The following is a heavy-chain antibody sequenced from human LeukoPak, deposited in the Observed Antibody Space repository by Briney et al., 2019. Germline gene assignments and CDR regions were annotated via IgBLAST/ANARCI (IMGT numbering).Heavy chain of an antibody. V-gene: IGHV7-4-1*02. CDR3: ARGVSVYDYVWGSYRNYYYYMDV. CDR2: INTNTGNP. Sequence: ASVKVSCKASGYTFTSYAMNWVRQAPGQGLEWMGWINTNTGNPTYAQGFTGRFVFSLDTSVSTAYLQISSLKADDTAAYYCARGVSVYDYVWGSYRNYYYYMDVWGKGTTVTVSS. CDR1: GYTFTSYA. J-gene: IGHJ6*03. D-gene: IGHD3-16*02.